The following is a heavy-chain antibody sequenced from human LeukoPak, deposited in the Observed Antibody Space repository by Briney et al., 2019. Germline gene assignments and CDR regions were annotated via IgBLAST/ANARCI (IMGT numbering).Heavy chain of an antibody. CDR1: GFTFSSRDW. J-gene: IGHJ4*02. D-gene: IGHD3-22*01. CDR3: AKLEASNYYDSSSIDY. Sequence: GGSLRLSCVASGFTFSSRDWMTWVRQAPGKGLEWVANIKQDGSEKNYVDSVKGRFTISRDNSKNTLYLQMNSLRAEDTAVYYCAKLEASNYYDSSSIDYWGQGTLVTVSS. V-gene: IGHV3-7*03. CDR2: IKQDGSEK.